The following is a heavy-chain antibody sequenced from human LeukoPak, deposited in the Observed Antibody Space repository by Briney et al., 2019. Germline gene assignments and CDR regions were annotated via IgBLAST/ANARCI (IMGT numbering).Heavy chain of an antibody. V-gene: IGHV4-34*01. CDR3: ARGGGDFWSGYYKYYFDY. CDR1: GGSFSGYY. D-gene: IGHD3-3*01. CDR2: INHSEST. Sequence: SETLSLTCAVYGGSFSGYYWSWIRHPPGKGLEWIGEINHSESTNYNPSLKSRVTISVDTSKNQFSLKLSSVTAADTAVYYCARGGGDFWSGYYKYYFDYWGQGTLVTVSS. J-gene: IGHJ4*02.